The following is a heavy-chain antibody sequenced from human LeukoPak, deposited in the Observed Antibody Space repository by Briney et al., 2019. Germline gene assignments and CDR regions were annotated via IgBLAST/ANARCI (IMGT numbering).Heavy chain of an antibody. CDR1: GFSINNYW. CDR2: IKGDASEK. D-gene: IGHD6-19*01. Sequence: GGSLTLSCAVSGFSINNYWMTWYRQAPGKGLECVAHIKGDASEKYYLDSVKGRFTVSRDNAKNSLYLQMNSLRAEDTAVYYCARQAGVTWGQGTLVTVSS. CDR3: ARQAGVT. J-gene: IGHJ5*02. V-gene: IGHV3-7*01.